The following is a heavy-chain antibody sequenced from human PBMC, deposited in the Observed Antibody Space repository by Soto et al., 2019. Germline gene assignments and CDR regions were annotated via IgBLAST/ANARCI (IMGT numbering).Heavy chain of an antibody. CDR3: AKHGDYEDYFDY. Sequence: EVQLLESGGGLVQPVGSLRLSCAASGFSFSRYAMSWVRQAPVKGLEWVSAISGSGGSTYYADSVKGRLTISRDNSKNTLYLQMNSLRVEDTAVYYCAKHGDYEDYFDYWGQGTLVTVSS. V-gene: IGHV3-23*01. J-gene: IGHJ4*02. CDR2: ISGSGGST. D-gene: IGHD4-17*01. CDR1: GFSFSRYA.